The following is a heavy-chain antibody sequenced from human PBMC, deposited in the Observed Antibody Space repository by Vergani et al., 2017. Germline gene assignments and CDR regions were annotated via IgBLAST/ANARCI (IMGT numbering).Heavy chain of an antibody. Sequence: QMQLVQSGAEVKKTGSSVKVSCKASGYTFTYRYLHWVRQAPRQALEWMGWITPFNGNTNYAQKFQDRVTITRDRAMSTAYMELSSLRSEDTAMYYCARSSTMVRGVRTRDWFDPWGQGTLVTVSS. CDR2: ITPFNGNT. CDR1: GYTFTYRY. D-gene: IGHD3-10*01. V-gene: IGHV1-45*03. CDR3: ARSSTMVRGVRTRDWFDP. J-gene: IGHJ5*02.